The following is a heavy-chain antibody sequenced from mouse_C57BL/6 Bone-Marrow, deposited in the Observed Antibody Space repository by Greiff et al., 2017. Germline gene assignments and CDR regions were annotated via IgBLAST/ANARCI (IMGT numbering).Heavy chain of an antibody. D-gene: IGHD2-1*01. CDR2: ISGGGGNT. J-gene: IGHJ4*01. V-gene: IGHV5-9*01. CDR1: GFTFSSYT. Sequence: DVQLVESGGGLVKPGGSLKLSCAASGFTFSSYTMSWVRQTPEKRLEWVATISGGGGNTYYPDSVKGRFTISRDNDKNTLYLQMSSLRSEDTALYYCARRDGNYGYYAMDYWGQGTSVTVSS. CDR3: ARRDGNYGYYAMDY.